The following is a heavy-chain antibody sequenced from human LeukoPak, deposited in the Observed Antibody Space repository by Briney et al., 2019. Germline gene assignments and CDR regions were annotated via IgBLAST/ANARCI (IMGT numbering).Heavy chain of an antibody. CDR3: ARGEITIFGVVRYGMDV. V-gene: IGHV1-18*01. Sequence: ASVKVCCKASGYTFTSYGISWVRQAPGQGLEWMGWISAYNGNTNYAQKLQGRVTMTTDTSTSTAYMELRSLRSDDTAVYYCARGEITIFGVVRYGMDVWGQGTTVTVSS. D-gene: IGHD3-3*01. CDR2: ISAYNGNT. J-gene: IGHJ6*02. CDR1: GYTFTSYG.